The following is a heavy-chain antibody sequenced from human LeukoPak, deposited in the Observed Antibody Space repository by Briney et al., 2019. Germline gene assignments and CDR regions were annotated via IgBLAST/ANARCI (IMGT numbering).Heavy chain of an antibody. CDR1: GYAFTTFG. D-gene: IGHD2-2*01. CDR3: ARASDTSWPFDF. Sequence: GASVKVSCTASGYAFTTFGIMWVRQAPGQGLEWMGWISTSKTYTRYAQKVQGRATLTTDPSTSTAYLELTSLTSDDTAVYFCARASDTSWPFDFWGQGTKVTVSS. CDR2: ISTSKTYT. J-gene: IGHJ4*02. V-gene: IGHV1-18*01.